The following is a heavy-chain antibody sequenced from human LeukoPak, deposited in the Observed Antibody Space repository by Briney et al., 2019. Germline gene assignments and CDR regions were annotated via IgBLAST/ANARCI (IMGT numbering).Heavy chain of an antibody. Sequence: PSETLSLTCTVSGGSISSSNHYWGWIRQPPGKGLEWIGTIYYSGSTYYNPSLKSRVTISVDTSKNQFSLKLSSVTAADTAVYYCARRTTFPEVGMDVWGQGTTVTVSS. J-gene: IGHJ6*02. CDR3: ARRTTFPEVGMDV. V-gene: IGHV4-39*07. CDR1: GGSISSSNHY. CDR2: IYYSGST. D-gene: IGHD1-7*01.